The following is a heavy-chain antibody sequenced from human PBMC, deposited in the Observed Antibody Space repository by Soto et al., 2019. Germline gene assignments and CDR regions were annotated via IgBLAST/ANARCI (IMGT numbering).Heavy chain of an antibody. CDR1: GGTFSNYA. J-gene: IGHJ5*02. CDR2: IIPILGIA. CDR3: ARESPSPTVTTLYNWFDP. V-gene: IGHV1-69*04. D-gene: IGHD4-17*01. Sequence: QVQLVQSGAEVKKPGSSVKVSCKASGGTFSNYAITWVRQSPGQGLEWMGRIIPILGIANYAQKFQGRVTITADKSTRTADMELSSLRAEDTAVYYCARESPSPTVTTLYNWFDPWGQGTLVTVSS.